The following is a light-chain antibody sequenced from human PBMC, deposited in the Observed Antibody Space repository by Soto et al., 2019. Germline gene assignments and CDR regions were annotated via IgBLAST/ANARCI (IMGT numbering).Light chain of an antibody. CDR3: SSYTSSSTLV. CDR2: DVS. CDR1: SSDY. J-gene: IGLJ2*01. V-gene: IGLV2-14*01. Sequence: QSSLTQPASVSGSPGQSITISCTGTSSDYVSWYQQHPGKAPKLMIYDVSDRPSGVSSRFSGSRSGYTASLTISGLQAEDEADYYCSSYTSSSTLVFGGGTKLTVL.